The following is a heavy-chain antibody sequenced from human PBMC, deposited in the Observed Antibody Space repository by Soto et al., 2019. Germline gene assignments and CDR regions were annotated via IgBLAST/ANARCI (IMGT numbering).Heavy chain of an antibody. Sequence: PGGSLRLSCAASGFSFSINWMNWVRQAPGKGLEWLANINQDGRETFYVDSVKGRFTISRDNAHNLLYLQMNNLRADDTALYYCEGPPVESWGQGTLVTLSS. CDR2: INQDGRET. D-gene: IGHD1-1*01. CDR3: EGPPVES. CDR1: GFSFSINW. V-gene: IGHV3-7*01. J-gene: IGHJ5*02.